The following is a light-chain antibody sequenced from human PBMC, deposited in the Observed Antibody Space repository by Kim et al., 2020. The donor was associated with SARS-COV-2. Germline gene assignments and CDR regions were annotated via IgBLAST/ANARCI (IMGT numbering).Light chain of an antibody. J-gene: IGKJ1*01. CDR2: KAS. CDR3: QQYSSYSGT. V-gene: IGKV1-5*03. Sequence: DIQMTQSPSTLSASVGDRVTITCRASQTISTWLAWYQQKPGKAPKLLITKASTLESGVPSRFSGSGSGTEFTLTISSLQPDDFATYYCQQYSSYSGTCGQGTKVDIK. CDR1: QTISTW.